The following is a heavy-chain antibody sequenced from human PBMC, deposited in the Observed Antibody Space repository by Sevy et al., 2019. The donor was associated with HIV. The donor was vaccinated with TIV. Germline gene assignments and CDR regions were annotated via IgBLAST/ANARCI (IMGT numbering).Heavy chain of an antibody. CDR1: GFTFRTYW. CDR3: ARVGELNAGGDDRRLDQ. D-gene: IGHD3-16*01. J-gene: IGHJ4*02. CDR2: IKHDGSEK. V-gene: IGHV3-7*01. Sequence: GGSLRLSCAASGFTFRTYWMTWVRQAPGKGLEWVANIKHDGSEKNYVDSMKGRFTISRDNAKNSLQLEMNSLRAEDTAVYYCARVGELNAGGDDRRLDQWGQGTLVTVSS.